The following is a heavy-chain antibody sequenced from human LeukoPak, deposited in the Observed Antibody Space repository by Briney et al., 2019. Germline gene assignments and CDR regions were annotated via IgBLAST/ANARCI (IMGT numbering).Heavy chain of an antibody. CDR2: IGVHNGNT. CDR3: ARVDSRGWSAFDY. CDR1: GYTFSNYA. D-gene: IGHD6-19*01. Sequence: ASVKVSCKASGYTFSNYAISWVRHAPGPGLEWMGWIGVHNGNTKYAQKLQGRVTMTTDTSTTTAYMELRSLTSDDTAVYFCARVDSRGWSAFDYWGQGTLVTVFS. V-gene: IGHV1-18*01. J-gene: IGHJ4*02.